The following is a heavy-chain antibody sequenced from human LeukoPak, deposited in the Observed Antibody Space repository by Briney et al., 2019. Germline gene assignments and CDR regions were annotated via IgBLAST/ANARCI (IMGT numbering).Heavy chain of an antibody. V-gene: IGHV4-59*01. CDR2: IYYSGNT. D-gene: IGHD5-18*01. J-gene: IGHJ4*02. CDR1: CDSINYFY. CDR3: TRVRGYSYGSSDFDY. Sequence: SETLSLTCTVSCDSINYFYWSWIRQPPGKGLEWIGKIYYSGNTNYNPSLKSRVTISVDTSKNQFSLKLSSVTAAYTAVYYCTRVRGYSYGSSDFDYWGQGTLVTVSS.